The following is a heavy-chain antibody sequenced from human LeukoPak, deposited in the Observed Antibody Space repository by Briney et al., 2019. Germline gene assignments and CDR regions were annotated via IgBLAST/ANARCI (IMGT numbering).Heavy chain of an antibody. V-gene: IGHV3-30*02. CDR3: AKDLTKIAAAGTGGVDY. D-gene: IGHD6-13*01. CDR1: GFTFSSYG. J-gene: IGHJ4*02. Sequence: GGSLRLSCAASGFTFSSYGMHWVRQAPGKGLEWVAFIRYDGSNKYYADSVKGRFTISRDNSKSTLYLQMNSLRAEDTAVYYCAKDLTKIAAAGTGGVDYWGQGTLVTVSS. CDR2: IRYDGSNK.